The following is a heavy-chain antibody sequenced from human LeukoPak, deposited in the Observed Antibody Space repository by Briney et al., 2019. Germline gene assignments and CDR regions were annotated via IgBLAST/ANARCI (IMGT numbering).Heavy chain of an antibody. J-gene: IGHJ4*02. V-gene: IGHV4-39*02. CDR3: ARERMQLVRGTQFDY. CDR1: GGSISSSSYY. CDR2: IYYSGST. Sequence: TETLSLTCTVSGGSISSSSYYWGWIRQPPGKGLEWIGSIYYSGSTYYNPSLKSRVTISVDTSKNQFSLKLSSVTAADTAVYYCARERMQLVRGTQFDYWGQGTLVTVSS. D-gene: IGHD6-13*01.